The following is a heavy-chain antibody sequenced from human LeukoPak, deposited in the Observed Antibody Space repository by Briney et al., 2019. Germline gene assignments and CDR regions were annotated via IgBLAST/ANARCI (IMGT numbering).Heavy chain of an antibody. CDR2: ISGSGGSR. D-gene: IGHD3-22*01. Sequence: GGSLRLSCAASGFTFSSYAMSWVRQAPGRGLEWVSLEWVSGISGSGGSRYYADSVKGRFTISRDNSKNTLYLQMNSLRAEDTAVYYCAKRGYYDSSGYMDYWGQGTLVTVSS. CDR3: AKRGYYDSSGYMDY. V-gene: IGHV3-23*01. CDR1: GFTFSSYA. J-gene: IGHJ4*02.